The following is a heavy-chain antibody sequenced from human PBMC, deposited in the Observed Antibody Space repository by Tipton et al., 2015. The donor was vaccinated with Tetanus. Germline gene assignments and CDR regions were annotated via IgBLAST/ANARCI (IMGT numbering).Heavy chain of an antibody. CDR1: GGSISSYY. V-gene: IGHV4-4*07. J-gene: IGHJ4*02. CDR3: ARASFLSVAGYFDY. CDR2: IYSSGST. Sequence: TLSLTCTVSGGSISSYYWSWIRQPAGKGLEWIGRIYSSGSTHYNPSLKSRVTMSLDTSKYQFSLKLSSVTAADTAVYYCARASFLSVAGYFDYWGQGTLVTVSS. D-gene: IGHD6-13*01.